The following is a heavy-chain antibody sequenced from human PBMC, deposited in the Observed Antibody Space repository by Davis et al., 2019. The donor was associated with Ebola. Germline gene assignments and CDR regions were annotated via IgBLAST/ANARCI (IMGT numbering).Heavy chain of an antibody. Sequence: GESLKISCAASEFTFSNYGMTWVRQAPGKGLEWVSSISAGDTAPYYADSVKGRFTISRDNSKNTLSLHMDSLRADDTAVYYCAKSFLITGSHMSEFRGVDYWGQGTVVTVSS. J-gene: IGHJ4*02. V-gene: IGHV3-23*01. D-gene: IGHD2-8*02. CDR3: AKSFLITGSHMSEFRGVDY. CDR2: ISAGDTAP. CDR1: EFTFSNYG.